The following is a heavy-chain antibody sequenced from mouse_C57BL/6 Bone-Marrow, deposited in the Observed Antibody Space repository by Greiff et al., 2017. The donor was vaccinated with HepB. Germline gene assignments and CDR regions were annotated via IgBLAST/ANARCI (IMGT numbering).Heavy chain of an antibody. V-gene: IGHV1-69*01. CDR3: ARNYYGSSDY. CDR2: IDPSDSYT. Sequence: QVQLQQPGAELVMPGASVKLSCKASGYTFTSYWMHWVKQRPGQGPEWIGEIDPSDSYTNYNQKFKGKSTLTVDKSSSTAYMQLSSLTSEDSAVYYCARNYYGSSDYWGQGTTLTVSS. CDR1: GYTFTSYW. J-gene: IGHJ2*01. D-gene: IGHD1-1*01.